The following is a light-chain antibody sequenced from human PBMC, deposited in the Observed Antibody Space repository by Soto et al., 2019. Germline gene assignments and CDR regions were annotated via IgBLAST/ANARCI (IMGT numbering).Light chain of an antibody. J-gene: IGLJ2*01. CDR1: STNIGSNY. V-gene: IGLV1-47*01. CDR3: AAWDESLSGVV. CDR2: RNN. Sequence: QSVLTQPPSASGTPGQRVTISCSGSSTNIGSNYVYWYQQFPGTAPKLLIYRNNQRPSGVPDRFSGSKSGTSASLAISGLRSEDEANYYCAAWDESLSGVVFGGGTKLTVL.